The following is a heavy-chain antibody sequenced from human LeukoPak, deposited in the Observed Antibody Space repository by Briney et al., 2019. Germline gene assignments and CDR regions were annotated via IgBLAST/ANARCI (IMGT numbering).Heavy chain of an antibody. J-gene: IGHJ4*02. V-gene: IGHV3-30*02. CDR2: IRYDGSNK. CDR3: AKGPRRGVVKVSFIDY. Sequence: GGSLRLSCAASGFTFSSYGMHWVRQAPGKGLEWVAFIRYDGSNKYYADFVKGRFTISRDNSKNTLYLEMNSLRAEDTAVYYCAKGPRRGVVKVSFIDYWGQGTLVTVSS. CDR1: GFTFSSYG. D-gene: IGHD4-23*01.